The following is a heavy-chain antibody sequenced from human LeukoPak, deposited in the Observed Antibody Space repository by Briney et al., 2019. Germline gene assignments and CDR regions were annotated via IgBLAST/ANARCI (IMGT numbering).Heavy chain of an antibody. V-gene: IGHV1-69*13. Sequence: ASVKVSCKASGGTFSSHAISWVRQAPGQGLEWMGGIIPIFGTANYAQKFQGRVTITADESTSTAYMELSSLRSEDTAVYYCARDFGSSGLGDLAFDIWGQGTMVTVSS. CDR1: GGTFSSHA. D-gene: IGHD6-19*01. CDR3: ARDFGSSGLGDLAFDI. CDR2: IIPIFGTA. J-gene: IGHJ3*02.